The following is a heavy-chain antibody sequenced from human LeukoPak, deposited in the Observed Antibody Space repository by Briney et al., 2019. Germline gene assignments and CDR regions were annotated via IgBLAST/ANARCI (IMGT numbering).Heavy chain of an antibody. D-gene: IGHD3-22*01. CDR3: ARLLGYYDSSGYSHFDY. Sequence: GESLRISCKGSGYSFTSYWIGWVRQMPGKGLEWMGIIYPGDSDTRYSPSFQGQVTISADKSISTAYLQWRSLKASDTAMYYCARLLGYYDSSGYSHFDYWGQGTLVTVSS. CDR1: GYSFTSYW. J-gene: IGHJ4*02. V-gene: IGHV5-51*01. CDR2: IYPGDSDT.